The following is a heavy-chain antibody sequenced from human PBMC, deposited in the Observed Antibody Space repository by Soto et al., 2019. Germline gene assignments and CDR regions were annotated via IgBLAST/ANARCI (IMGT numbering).Heavy chain of an antibody. CDR2: IYYSGST. D-gene: IGHD2-15*01. CDR3: ASRGWDCSGGSCYSVVDY. J-gene: IGHJ4*02. CDR1: GGSISSYY. V-gene: IGHV4-59*01. Sequence: SETLSLTCTVSGGSISSYYWSWIRQPPGKGLEWIGYIYYSGSTNYNPSLKSRVTISVDTSKNQFSLKLSSVTAADTAVYYCASRGWDCSGGSCYSVVDYWGQGTLVTVSS.